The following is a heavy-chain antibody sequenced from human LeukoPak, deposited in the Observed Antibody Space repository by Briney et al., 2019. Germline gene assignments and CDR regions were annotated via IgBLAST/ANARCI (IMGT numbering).Heavy chain of an antibody. J-gene: IGHJ4*02. D-gene: IGHD1-20*01. CDR1: GYTFTGYY. V-gene: IGHV1-2*06. CDR2: INPNSGGT. CDR3: ARVPRITGTGPPRRFDY. Sequence: ASVKVSCKASGYTFTGYYMHWVRQAPGQGLEWMGRINPNSGGTNYAQKFQGRVTMTRDTSISTAYMELSRLRSDDTAVYYCARVPRITGTGPPRRFDYWGQGTLVTVSS.